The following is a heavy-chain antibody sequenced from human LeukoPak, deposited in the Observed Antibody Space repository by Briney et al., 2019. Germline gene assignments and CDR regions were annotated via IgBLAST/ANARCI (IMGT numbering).Heavy chain of an antibody. CDR3: AKGLSGGGQRGYFDY. D-gene: IGHD4-23*01. CDR1: GFIFSTYG. J-gene: IGHJ4*02. CDR2: ISNDGSNK. Sequence: GGSLRLSCAASGFIFSTYGIHWVRQAPGKGLEWVAVISNDGSNKYYADSVKGRFTISRDNSKNTLFLQMNSLRAEDTAVYYCAKGLSGGGQRGYFDYWGQGTLVTDSS. V-gene: IGHV3-30*18.